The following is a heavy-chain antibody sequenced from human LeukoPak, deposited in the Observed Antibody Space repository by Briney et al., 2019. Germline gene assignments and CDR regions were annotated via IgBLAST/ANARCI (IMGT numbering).Heavy chain of an antibody. J-gene: IGHJ3*02. V-gene: IGHV3-30*02. CDR3: AKGRGYYDILTGYDNDAFDI. D-gene: IGHD3-9*01. CDR2: IRYDGSNK. CDR1: GFTFSSYG. Sequence: GGSLRLSCAASGFTFSSYGMHWVRQAPGKGLEWVAFIRYDGSNKYYADSVKGRFTISRDNSKNTLYLQMNSLRAEDTAVYYCAKGRGYYDILTGYDNDAFDIWGQGTMVTVSS.